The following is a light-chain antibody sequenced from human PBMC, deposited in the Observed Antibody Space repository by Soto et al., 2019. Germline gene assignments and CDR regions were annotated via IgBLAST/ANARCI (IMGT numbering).Light chain of an antibody. CDR2: DAS. V-gene: IGKV3-11*01. Sequence: EIVLTQSPLTLSLSPGERATLSCRASQSVSSFLAWYQQRPGQAPRLLIYDASNRATGIPARFSGSGSGTDFTLTISSLEPEDFAIYYCQQRSNWPMTFGGGTKVEIK. CDR1: QSVSSF. J-gene: IGKJ4*01. CDR3: QQRSNWPMT.